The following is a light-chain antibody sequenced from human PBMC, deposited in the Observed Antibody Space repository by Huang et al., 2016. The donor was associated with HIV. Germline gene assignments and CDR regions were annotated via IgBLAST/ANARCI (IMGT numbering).Light chain of an antibody. V-gene: IGKV1-39*01. CDR1: QSISRY. CDR2: AAS. J-gene: IGKJ1*01. CDR3: QQSYSSPTT. Sequence: DIQMTQSPSSLSASVGDRVTITCRASQSISRYLNWYQQQPGKAPKRLIFAASSLQSGVPSRFSGSGSGTDFTLTISSLQPEDFASYYCQQSYSSPTTFGQGTKVDIK.